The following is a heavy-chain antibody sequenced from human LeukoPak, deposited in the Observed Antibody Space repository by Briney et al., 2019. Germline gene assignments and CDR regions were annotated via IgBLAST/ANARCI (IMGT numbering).Heavy chain of an antibody. CDR2: IYSGGST. CDR1: GFTVSSNY. J-gene: IGHJ4*02. Sequence: GGSLRLSCAASGFTVSSNYMSWVRQAPGKGLEWVSVIYSGGSTYYADSVKGRFTISRDNSKNTLYLQMNSLRAEDTAVYYCARQDSSGYFVEDYWGQGTLVTVSS. V-gene: IGHV3-53*01. CDR3: ARQDSSGYFVEDY. D-gene: IGHD3-22*01.